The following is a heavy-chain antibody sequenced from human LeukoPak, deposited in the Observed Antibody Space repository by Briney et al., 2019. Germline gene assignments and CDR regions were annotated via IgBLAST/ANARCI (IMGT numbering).Heavy chain of an antibody. D-gene: IGHD1-14*01. CDR1: GDSVSSTNVG. CDR2: TYYRSQFYN. Sequence: SQTLSLTCAISGDSVSSTNVGWNWIRQSPSSGLEWLGRTYYRSQFYNDYADSVKGRITITPDTPKNQFSLQLSSLTPDDTAVYYCARGTAFDIRGQGTMVTVSS. J-gene: IGHJ3*02. CDR3: ARGTAFDI. V-gene: IGHV6-1*01.